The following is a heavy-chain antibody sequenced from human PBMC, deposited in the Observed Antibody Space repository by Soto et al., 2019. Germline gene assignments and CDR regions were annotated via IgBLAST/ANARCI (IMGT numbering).Heavy chain of an antibody. V-gene: IGHV3-30-3*01. CDR2: ISYDGSNK. CDR1: GFTFSSYA. CDR3: ARDRSGGYTDC. Sequence: QVQLVESGGGVVQPGRSLRLSCAASGFTFSSYAMHWVRQAPGKGLEWVAVISYDGSNKYYADSVKGRFTISRDNSKNTLYLQMNSLRAEDTAVYYCARDRSGGYTDCWGQGTLVTVSS. J-gene: IGHJ4*02. D-gene: IGHD3-3*01.